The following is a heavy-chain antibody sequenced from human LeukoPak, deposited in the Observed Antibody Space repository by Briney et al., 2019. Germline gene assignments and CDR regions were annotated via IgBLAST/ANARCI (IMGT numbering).Heavy chain of an antibody. Sequence: GGSVRLSCAASGFTFSDYTMNWVRQAPGGGLEWVSSVTGISSYIYYADSVRGRFTVSRDNAKNSLHLQMNSLSAEDTAVYYCSRDTTYYYYAMDVWGQGTTVTVSS. V-gene: IGHV3-21*01. J-gene: IGHJ6*02. CDR1: GFTFSDYT. CDR2: VTGISSYI. CDR3: SRDTTYYYYAMDV. D-gene: IGHD1-1*01.